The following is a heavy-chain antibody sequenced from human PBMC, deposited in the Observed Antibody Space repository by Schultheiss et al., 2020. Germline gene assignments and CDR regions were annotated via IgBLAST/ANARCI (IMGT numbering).Heavy chain of an antibody. J-gene: IGHJ4*02. Sequence: VSCKASGGTFSSYAISWVRQAPGQGLEWMGWINPNSGGTNYAQKFQGRVTITADESTSTAYMELSSLRSEDTAVYYCARVEGVDSSGLDWGQGTLVTVSS. V-gene: IGHV1-69*01. D-gene: IGHD3-22*01. CDR2: INPNSGGT. CDR1: GGTFSSYA. CDR3: ARVEGVDSSGLD.